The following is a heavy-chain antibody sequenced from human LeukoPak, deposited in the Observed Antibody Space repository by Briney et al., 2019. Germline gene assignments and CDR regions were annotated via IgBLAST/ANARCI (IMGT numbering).Heavy chain of an antibody. V-gene: IGHV4-59*08. CDR1: GGSISSYY. J-gene: IGHJ4*02. CDR2: IYYSGST. Sequence: SETLSLTCTVSGGSISSYYWSWIRQPPGKGLEWIGYIYYSGSTNYNPSLKSRVTISVDTSKNQFSLKLSSVTAADTAVYYCARLIRYFDWTFDYWGQGTLVTVSS. D-gene: IGHD3-9*01. CDR3: ARLIRYFDWTFDY.